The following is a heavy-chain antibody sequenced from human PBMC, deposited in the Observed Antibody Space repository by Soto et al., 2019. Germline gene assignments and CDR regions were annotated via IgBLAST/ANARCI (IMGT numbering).Heavy chain of an antibody. Sequence: QVQLVQSGAEVKKPGASVKVSCKASGYTFTSYGISWVRQAPGQGLDWMGWISAYNGNTKYAQDLQGRVTMTTDTSTSTAYMELRSLRSDDTAVYYCARFSGCSYNTYYFYYGMDVWGQGTTVTVSS. CDR2: ISAYNGNT. V-gene: IGHV1-18*01. D-gene: IGHD2-15*01. CDR3: ARFSGCSYNTYYFYYGMDV. J-gene: IGHJ6*02. CDR1: GYTFTSYG.